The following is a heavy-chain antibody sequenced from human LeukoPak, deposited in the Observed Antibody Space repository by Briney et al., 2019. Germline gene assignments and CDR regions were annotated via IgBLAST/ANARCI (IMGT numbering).Heavy chain of an antibody. V-gene: IGHV3-74*01. Sequence: AGSLRLSCAASGFTFSSYWMHWVRQAPGKGLVWVSRIKSDGSYTSYADSVKGRFTISRDNAKNTLYLQMNSLRAEDTAVYYCSRDFGGAWGQGTLVTVSS. CDR3: SRDFGGA. CDR2: IKSDGSYT. D-gene: IGHD3-10*01. J-gene: IGHJ5*02. CDR1: GFTFSSYW.